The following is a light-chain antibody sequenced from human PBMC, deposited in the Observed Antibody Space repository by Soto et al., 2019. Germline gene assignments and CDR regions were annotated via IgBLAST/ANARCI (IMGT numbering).Light chain of an antibody. J-gene: IGLJ3*02. V-gene: IGLV1-47*01. CDR2: RNN. CDR3: AAWDDSLSGLNWV. Sequence: QSVLTQPPSASGTPGQRVTISCSGSSSNIGSNYVYWYQQLPGTAPKLLIYRNNQRPSGVPDRFSGSKSGTSASLAISGLRSKDEADYYCAAWDDSLSGLNWVFGGGTKLTVL. CDR1: SSNIGSNY.